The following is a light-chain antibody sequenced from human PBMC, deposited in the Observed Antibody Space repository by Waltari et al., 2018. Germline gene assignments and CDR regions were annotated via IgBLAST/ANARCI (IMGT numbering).Light chain of an antibody. V-gene: IGLV2-8*01. CDR3: SSYAGSNTLV. CDR2: EVN. CDR1: NSDVGTYNY. J-gene: IGLJ2*01. Sequence: QSALTQPPPASGSPGQSVTTPCTGTNSDVGTYNYAPWFQQPPGRAPKLLIYEVNKRPSGVPDRFSGSKSDNRASLTVSGLQADDEAVYHCSSYAGSNTLVFGGGTKLTVL.